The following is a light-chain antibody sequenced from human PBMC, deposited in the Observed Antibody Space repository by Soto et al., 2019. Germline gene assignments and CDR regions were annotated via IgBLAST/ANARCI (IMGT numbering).Light chain of an antibody. J-gene: IGKJ1*01. V-gene: IGKV3-20*01. CDR1: QSVDTTF. Sequence: EIVLTQSPGSLSLSPGQRATLSCRASQSVDTTFFAWYQKKPGQAPRLLIYGASKRATGIPDRFSGSGSGKDFTLIISRLEPEDVEVYYCQQYMSSVTFGQGTKVEIK. CDR3: QQYMSSVT. CDR2: GAS.